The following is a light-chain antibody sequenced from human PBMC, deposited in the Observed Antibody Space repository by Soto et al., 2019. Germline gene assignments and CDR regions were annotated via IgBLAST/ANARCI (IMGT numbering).Light chain of an antibody. V-gene: IGKV1-5*03. J-gene: IGKJ1*01. CDR1: QSISTW. CDR3: QQYDSFLT. Sequence: DIQMTQSPSTLSASVGDRVTITCRASQSISTWLAWYQQKPGKAPKLLIYKASSLESGVPSRFSGSGSGTEFTLTISSLKPDDFATSYCQQYDSFLTFGQGTKVEIK. CDR2: KAS.